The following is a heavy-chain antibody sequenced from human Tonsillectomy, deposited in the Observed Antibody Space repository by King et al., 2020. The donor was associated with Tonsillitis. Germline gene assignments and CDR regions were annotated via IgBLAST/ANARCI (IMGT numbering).Heavy chain of an antibody. CDR3: ASDSSSWYSY. Sequence: VQLVESGGGLVQPGGSLRLSCAASGFTVSSYEMNLVRQAPGKGLEWVSYIRSSGSTIYYADSVKGRFTISRDNAKNSLYLQMNSLRAEDTAVYYCASDSSSWYSYWGQGTLVTVSS. V-gene: IGHV3-48*03. CDR2: IRSSGSTI. CDR1: GFTVSSYE. D-gene: IGHD6-13*01. J-gene: IGHJ4*02.